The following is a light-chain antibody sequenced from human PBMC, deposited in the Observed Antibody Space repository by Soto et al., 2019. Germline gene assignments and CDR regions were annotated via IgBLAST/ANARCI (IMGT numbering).Light chain of an antibody. CDR1: KLGDKY. CDR2: QDS. V-gene: IGLV3-1*01. J-gene: IGLJ2*01. CDR3: QAWDSSTYVV. Sequence: SYELTQPPSVSVSPGQTASITCSGDKLGDKYACWYQQKPGQSTVLVIYQDSKRPSVIPERFSGSNSGNTATLTISGTQAMDEADYYCQAWDSSTYVVFGGGTKLTVL.